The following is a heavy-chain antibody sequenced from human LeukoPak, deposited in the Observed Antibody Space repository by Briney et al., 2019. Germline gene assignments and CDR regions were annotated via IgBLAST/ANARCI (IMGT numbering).Heavy chain of an antibody. Sequence: ASVKVSCKASGYTFTGYYMHWVRQAPGKGLEWMGLVDPEDGETIYAEKFQGRVTITADTSTDTAYMELSSLRSEDTAVYYCATSRTAVAAWYFDLWGRGTLVTVSS. V-gene: IGHV1-69-2*01. J-gene: IGHJ2*01. D-gene: IGHD6-19*01. CDR1: GYTFTGYY. CDR2: VDPEDGET. CDR3: ATSRTAVAAWYFDL.